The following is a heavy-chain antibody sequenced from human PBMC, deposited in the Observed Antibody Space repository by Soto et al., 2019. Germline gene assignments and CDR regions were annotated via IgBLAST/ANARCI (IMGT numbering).Heavy chain of an antibody. CDR2: IYYSGST. Sequence: SETLSLTGTVSGGSISSSSYYCGWIRQPPGKGLEWIGSIYYSGSTYYNPSLKSRVTISVDTSKNQFSLKLSSVTAADTVVYYCARGTAGDFWRGYYTTSNFDYWGQGTLGPVSS. V-gene: IGHV4-39*07. D-gene: IGHD3-3*01. J-gene: IGHJ4*02. CDR1: GGSISSSSYY. CDR3: ARGTAGDFWRGYYTTSNFDY.